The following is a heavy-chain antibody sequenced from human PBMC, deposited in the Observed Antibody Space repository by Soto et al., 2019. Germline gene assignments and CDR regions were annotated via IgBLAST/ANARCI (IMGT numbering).Heavy chain of an antibody. V-gene: IGHV1-8*01. Sequence: ASVKVSCKASGYTFTSYDINWVRQATGQGLEWMGWMNPNSGNTGYAQKFQGRVTMTRNTSISTAYMELSSLRSEDTAVYYCARIAAEAPYYYYYYYMDVWRKGTTVTVSS. CDR3: ARIAAEAPYYYYYYYMDV. CDR2: MNPNSGNT. D-gene: IGHD6-13*01. J-gene: IGHJ6*03. CDR1: GYTFTSYD.